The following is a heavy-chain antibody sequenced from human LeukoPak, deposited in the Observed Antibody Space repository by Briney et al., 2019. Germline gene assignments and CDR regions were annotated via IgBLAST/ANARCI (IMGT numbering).Heavy chain of an antibody. CDR2: INHSGST. Sequence: SETLSLTCAVYGGSFSGYYWSWIRQPPGKGLEWIGEINHSGSTNYNPSLKSRVTISVDTSKNQFSLKLSSVTAADTAVYYCAREAFRDGYSIDYWGQGTLVTVSS. V-gene: IGHV4-34*01. J-gene: IGHJ4*02. CDR1: GGSFSGYY. CDR3: AREAFRDGYSIDY. D-gene: IGHD5-24*01.